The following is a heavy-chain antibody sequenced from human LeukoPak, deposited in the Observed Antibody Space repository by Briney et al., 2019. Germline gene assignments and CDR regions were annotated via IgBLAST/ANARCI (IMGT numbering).Heavy chain of an antibody. CDR2: IKKDGSEK. J-gene: IGHJ4*02. Sequence: PGGSLRLSCAASGFTFSSYWMSWVRQAPGKRLEWVANIKKDGSEKYYVDSVKGRFTISRDNAKTSLYLQMISLRAEDTAVYYCARHLSGVTGYTYGRGIDYWGQGTLVTVSS. D-gene: IGHD5-18*01. CDR3: ARHLSGVTGYTYGRGIDY. V-gene: IGHV3-7*01. CDR1: GFTFSSYW.